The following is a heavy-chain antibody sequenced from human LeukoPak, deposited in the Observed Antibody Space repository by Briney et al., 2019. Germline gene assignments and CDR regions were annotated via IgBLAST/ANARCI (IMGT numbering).Heavy chain of an antibody. Sequence: SETLSLTCTVSGNSMLDHYWAWIRQPPGKGLEWIGFVYYSGSTNYHPSLTSRVTISLDRSKHVFSLQLTSVTAADTAIYYCAREPTTALRGFDSWGQGTQVTVSS. V-gene: IGHV4-59*08. D-gene: IGHD1-1*01. CDR3: AREPTTALRGFDS. CDR2: VYYSGST. J-gene: IGHJ4*02. CDR1: GNSMLDHY.